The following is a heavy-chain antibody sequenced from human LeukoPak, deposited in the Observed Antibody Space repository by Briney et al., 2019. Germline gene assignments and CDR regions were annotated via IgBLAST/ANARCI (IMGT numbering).Heavy chain of an antibody. CDR1: GYTFHSYW. J-gene: IGHJ5*02. D-gene: IGHD6-13*01. Sequence: GESLKISCKGSGYTFHSYWIAWVRQMPGKGLEWMGIIYPGDSDTRYSPSFQGQVTISADKSIRTAYLQWSSLKASDTAMYYCARVAAAHNWFDPWGQGTLVTVSS. CDR3: ARVAAAHNWFDP. V-gene: IGHV5-51*01. CDR2: IYPGDSDT.